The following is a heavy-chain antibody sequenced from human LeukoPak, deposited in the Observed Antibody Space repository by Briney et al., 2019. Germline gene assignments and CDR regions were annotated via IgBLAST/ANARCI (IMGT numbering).Heavy chain of an antibody. Sequence: GESLKISCKGSGYSFTSYWIGWVRQMPGKGLEWMGIIYPGDSDTRYSPSFQGQVTISADKSISTAYLQWSSLKASDTAMYYCARREGYRGRIGVGFDAFDIWGQGTMVTVSS. CDR2: IYPGDSDT. CDR1: GYSFTSYW. CDR3: ARREGYRGRIGVGFDAFDI. J-gene: IGHJ3*02. D-gene: IGHD5-24*01. V-gene: IGHV5-51*01.